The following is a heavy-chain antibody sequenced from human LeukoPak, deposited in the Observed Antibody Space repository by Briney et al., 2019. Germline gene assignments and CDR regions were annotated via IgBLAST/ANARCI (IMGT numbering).Heavy chain of an antibody. CDR2: TNPNSGGT. D-gene: IGHD6-13*01. CDR1: GYTFTGYY. J-gene: IGHJ5*02. Sequence: WASVKVSCKASGYTFTGYYMHWVRQAPGQGLEWMGWTNPNSGGTNYAQKFQGRVTMTRDTSISTAYMELSRLRSDDTAVYYCAREIAAAGTYNWFDPWGQGTLVTVSS. V-gene: IGHV1-2*02. CDR3: AREIAAAGTYNWFDP.